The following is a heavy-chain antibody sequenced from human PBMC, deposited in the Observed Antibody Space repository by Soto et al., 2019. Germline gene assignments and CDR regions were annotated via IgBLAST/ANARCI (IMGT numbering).Heavy chain of an antibody. D-gene: IGHD3-22*01. CDR1: GDSVSSNTVA. J-gene: IGHJ4*02. CDR3: AREAIVKRFDY. CDR2: TLYRSKWST. V-gene: IGHV6-1*01. Sequence: LSQTLSLTCVISGDSVSSNTVAWNWIRQSPSRGLEWLGRTLYRSKWSTDYAVSVKSRISVNPDTSKNQFSLHLNSVTPDDTAVYYCAREAIVKRFDYWGQGTLVTVSS.